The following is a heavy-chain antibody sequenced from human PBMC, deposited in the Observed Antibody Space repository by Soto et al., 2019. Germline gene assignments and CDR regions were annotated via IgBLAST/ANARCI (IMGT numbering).Heavy chain of an antibody. D-gene: IGHD3-16*02. J-gene: IGHJ4*02. Sequence: GESLKISCKPSGYNFINYWIGWVRQPPGKGLEWMVFIQPGDTDTKYNPSFRGQITISVDKSISTAFLQWTSLRASDTAMYYCARLDPTHDRLDSFGPGTLVTAS. CDR1: GYNFINYW. CDR2: IQPGDTDT. V-gene: IGHV5-51*01. CDR3: ARLDPTHDRLDS.